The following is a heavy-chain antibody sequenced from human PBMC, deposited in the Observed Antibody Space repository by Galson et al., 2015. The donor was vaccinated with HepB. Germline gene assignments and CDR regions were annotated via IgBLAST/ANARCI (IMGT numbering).Heavy chain of an antibody. Sequence: SLRLSCAASGFTFGNYAMSWVRQAPGKGLEWVGFIRGKAYGGTPEYAASVEGRFTISRDDSKSIAYLQMNSLKTEDTAVYYCTRDAGSGGDLNWFDPWGQGTLVTVSS. D-gene: IGHD2-15*01. J-gene: IGHJ5*02. V-gene: IGHV3-49*04. CDR2: IRGKAYGGTP. CDR3: TRDAGSGGDLNWFDP. CDR1: GFTFGNYA.